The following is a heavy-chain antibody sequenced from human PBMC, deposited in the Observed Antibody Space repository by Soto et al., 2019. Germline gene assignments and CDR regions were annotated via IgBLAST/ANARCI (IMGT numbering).Heavy chain of an antibody. CDR3: AKDRGEEGLKFLEWFGGMDV. CDR1: GFTVSNYW. Sequence: GGSLRLSCAASGFTVSNYWMNWVRQAPGKGLVWVSRIKNDGTTSYADSVEGRFTVSRDDAKNSFYLQMNSLRADDTAVYYCAKDRGEEGLKFLEWFGGMDVWGHGTTVTV. CDR2: IKNDGTT. V-gene: IGHV3-74*01. D-gene: IGHD3-3*01. J-gene: IGHJ6*02.